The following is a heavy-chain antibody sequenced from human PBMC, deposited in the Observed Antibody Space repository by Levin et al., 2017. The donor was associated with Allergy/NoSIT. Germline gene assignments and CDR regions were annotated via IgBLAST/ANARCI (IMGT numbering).Heavy chain of an antibody. D-gene: IGHD5-12*01. CDR2: ISSSSSYT. J-gene: IGHJ4*02. CDR3: ARCRVDIVAFDY. V-gene: IGHV3-11*03. CDR1: GFTFSDYY. Sequence: GESLKISCAASGFTFSDYYMSWIRQAPGKGLEWVSYISSSSSYTNYADSVKGRFTISRDNAKNSLYLQMNSLRAEDTAVYYCARCRVDIVAFDYWGQGTLVTVSS.